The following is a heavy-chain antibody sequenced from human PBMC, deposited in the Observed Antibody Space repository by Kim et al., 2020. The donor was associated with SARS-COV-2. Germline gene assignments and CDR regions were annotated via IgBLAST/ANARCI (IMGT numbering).Heavy chain of an antibody. CDR3: ARDLALSIYYYDSSGSLDY. CDR1: GFNFDDYG. V-gene: IGHV3-20*01. Sequence: GGSLRLSCAASGFNFDDYGMSWVRQAPGKGLEWVSGINWNGGSTGYADFVKGRFTISRDNAKNSLYLQMNSLRAEDTALYRCARDLALSIYYYDSSGSLDYWGQGTLVTVSS. CDR2: INWNGGST. J-gene: IGHJ4*02. D-gene: IGHD3-22*01.